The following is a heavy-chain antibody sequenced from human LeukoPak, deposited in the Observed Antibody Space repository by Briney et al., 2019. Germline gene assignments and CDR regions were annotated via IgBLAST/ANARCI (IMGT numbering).Heavy chain of an antibody. J-gene: IGHJ4*02. CDR2: ISSSGSTI. CDR1: GFIFSSYE. V-gene: IGHV3-48*03. Sequence: PGGSLRLSCAASGFIFSSYEMNWVRQAPGKGLEWVSYISSSGSTIYYADSVKGRFTISRDNAKNSLYLQMNSLRAEDTAVYYCARDHHYGYFDYWGQGTLVTVSS. D-gene: IGHD3-16*01. CDR3: ARDHHYGYFDY.